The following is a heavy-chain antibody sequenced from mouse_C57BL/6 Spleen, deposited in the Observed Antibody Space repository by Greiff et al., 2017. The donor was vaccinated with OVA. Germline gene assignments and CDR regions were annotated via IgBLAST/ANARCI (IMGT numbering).Heavy chain of an antibody. CDR2: ISSGSSTI. V-gene: IGHV5-17*01. Sequence: EVHLVESGGGLVKPGGSLKLSCAASGFTFSDYGMHWVRQAPEKGLEWVAYISSGSSTIYYADTVKGRFTISRDNAKNTLFLQMTSLRSEDTAMYYCARDSNYAMDYWGQGTSVTVSS. CDR1: GFTFSDYG. D-gene: IGHD2-5*01. CDR3: ARDSNYAMDY. J-gene: IGHJ4*01.